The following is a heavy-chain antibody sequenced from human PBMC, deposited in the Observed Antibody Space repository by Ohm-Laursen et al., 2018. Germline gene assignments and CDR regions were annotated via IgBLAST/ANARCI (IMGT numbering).Heavy chain of an antibody. CDR2: IYYSGST. CDR1: GGSISSGGYY. Sequence: TLSLTCTVSGGSISSGGYYWSWIRQHPGKGLEWIGYIYYSGSTYYNPSLKSRVTISVDTSKNQFSLKLSSVTAADTAVYYCARQGDSGRSFDYWGQGTLVTVSS. V-gene: IGHV4-31*03. D-gene: IGHD3-10*01. CDR3: ARQGDSGRSFDY. J-gene: IGHJ4*02.